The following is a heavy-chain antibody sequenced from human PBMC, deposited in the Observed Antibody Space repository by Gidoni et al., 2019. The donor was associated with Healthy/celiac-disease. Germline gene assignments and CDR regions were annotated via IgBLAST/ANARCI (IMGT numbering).Heavy chain of an antibody. D-gene: IGHD1-1*01. CDR2: INPSGGST. J-gene: IGHJ6*02. V-gene: IGHV1-46*01. CDR1: GYTFTSYY. Sequence: QVQLVQSGAEVKKPGASVKVSCKASGYTFTSYYMHWVRQAPGQGLEWMGIINPSGGSTSYAQKFQGRVTMTRDTSTSTVYMELSSLRSEDTAVYYCARGEYNWNDVGGMDVWGQGTTVTVSS. CDR3: ARGEYNWNDVGGMDV.